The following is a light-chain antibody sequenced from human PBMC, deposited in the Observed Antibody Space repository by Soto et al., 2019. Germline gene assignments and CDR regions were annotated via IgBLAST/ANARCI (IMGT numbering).Light chain of an antibody. J-gene: IGKJ2*01. V-gene: IGKV4-1*01. CDR3: QQYYSTPPYT. CDR1: QSVLYSSNNKNY. CDR2: LAS. Sequence: DIVMTQSPDSLAVSLGETATINCKSSQSVLYSSNNKNYLAWYQQKPGQPPKLLIYLASTRESGVPDRFSGSGSWTDFTLTISSLQAEDVAVYYCQQYYSTPPYTFGQGTKLEIK.